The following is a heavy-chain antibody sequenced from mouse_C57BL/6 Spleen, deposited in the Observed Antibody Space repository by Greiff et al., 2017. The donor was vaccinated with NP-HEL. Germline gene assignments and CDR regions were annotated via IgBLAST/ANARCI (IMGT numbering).Heavy chain of an antibody. V-gene: IGHV1-4*01. CDR1: GYTFTSYT. D-gene: IGHD1-1*01. CDR3: ARPITTVVAPAMDY. Sequence: VQLQQSGAELARPGASVKMSCKASGYTFTSYTMHWVKQRPGQGLEWIGYINPSSGYTKYNQKFKDKATLTADKSSSTAYMQLSSLTSEDSAVYYCARPITTVVAPAMDYWGQRTSVTVSS. J-gene: IGHJ4*01. CDR2: INPSSGYT.